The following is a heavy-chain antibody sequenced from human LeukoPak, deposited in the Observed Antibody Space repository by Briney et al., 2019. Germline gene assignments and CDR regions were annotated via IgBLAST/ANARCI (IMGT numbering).Heavy chain of an antibody. CDR1: GFTFSSYG. D-gene: IGHD2-15*01. V-gene: IGHV3-74*01. CDR3: ARAFCPGGSCYGRFDY. CDR2: INGDGSST. J-gene: IGHJ4*02. Sequence: PGGSLRLSCAASGFTFSSYGMHWVRQGPGKGLEWVSRINGDGSSTSYADSVKGRFTISRDNAKSTVYLQMNSLTAEDTAVYHCARAFCPGGSCYGRFDYWGQGTLVTVSS.